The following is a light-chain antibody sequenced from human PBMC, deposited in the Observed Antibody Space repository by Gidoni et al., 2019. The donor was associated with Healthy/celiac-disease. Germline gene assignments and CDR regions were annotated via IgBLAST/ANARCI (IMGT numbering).Light chain of an antibody. CDR2: AAS. V-gene: IGKV1-39*01. J-gene: IGKJ2*01. CDR1: QSISNY. CDR3: QQSYSTPPYT. Sequence: DIQMTQSPSSLSASVGDRVTITCRASQSISNYLNWYQQKPGKAPKLLIYAASNLQRGVPSRFRGSGSATDFTLTISTLQPEDVATYYCQQSYSTPPYTFXQXTKLEIK.